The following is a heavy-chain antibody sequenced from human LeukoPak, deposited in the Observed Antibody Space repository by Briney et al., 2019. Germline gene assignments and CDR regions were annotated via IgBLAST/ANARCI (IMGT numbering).Heavy chain of an antibody. J-gene: IGHJ4*02. CDR3: AHRRSYYDSSGYYYVTPPSYYFDY. Sequence: SGPTLVNPTQTLTLTCTFSGFSLSTSGVSVGWIRQPPGKALEWLALIYWNDDKRYSPSLKSRLTITKDTSKNQVVLTMTNMDPVDTATYYCAHRRSYYDSSGYYYVTPPSYYFDYWGQGTLVTVSS. D-gene: IGHD3-22*01. V-gene: IGHV2-5*01. CDR1: GFSLSTSGVS. CDR2: IYWNDDK.